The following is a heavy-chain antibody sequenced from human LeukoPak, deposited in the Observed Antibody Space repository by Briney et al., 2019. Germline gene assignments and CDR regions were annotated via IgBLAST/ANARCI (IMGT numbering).Heavy chain of an antibody. J-gene: IGHJ2*01. CDR1: GFTFSSYS. CDR3: ARDPRGYTYGYWYFDL. V-gene: IGHV3-48*04. Sequence: PGGSLRLSCAASGFTFSSYSMNWVRQAPGKGLEWVPYISSSSSTIYYADSVKGRFTISRDNAKNSLYLQMNSLRAEDTALYYCARDPRGYTYGYWYFDLWGRGTLVTVSS. CDR2: ISSSSSTI. D-gene: IGHD5-18*01.